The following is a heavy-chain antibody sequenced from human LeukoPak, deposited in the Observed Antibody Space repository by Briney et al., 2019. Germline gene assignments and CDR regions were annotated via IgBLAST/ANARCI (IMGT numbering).Heavy chain of an antibody. CDR3: ARSTGIAAAACGI. V-gene: IGHV4-59*01. Sequence: PSETLSLTCTVSGGTISSYYWSWIRQPPGKGLEWIGYIYYSGSTNYNPSLKSRVTISVDTSKNQFSLKLSSVTAADTAVYYCARSTGIAAAACGIWGQGTLVTVSS. CDR1: GGTISSYY. J-gene: IGHJ4*02. D-gene: IGHD6-13*01. CDR2: IYYSGST.